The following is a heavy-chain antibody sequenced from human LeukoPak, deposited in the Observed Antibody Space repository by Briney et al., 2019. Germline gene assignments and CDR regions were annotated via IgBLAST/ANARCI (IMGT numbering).Heavy chain of an antibody. Sequence: ASVKVSCKTSGYSFTAFYMHWVRQAPGHGLEWMGWMNVNSGNTGYAQKFQGRVTMTRNASIRTAYMELSSLRYEDSAVYYCARTARLDYWGQGTLVTVSS. V-gene: IGHV1-8*02. CDR1: GYSFTAFY. CDR3: ARTARLDY. D-gene: IGHD6-25*01. CDR2: MNVNSGNT. J-gene: IGHJ4*02.